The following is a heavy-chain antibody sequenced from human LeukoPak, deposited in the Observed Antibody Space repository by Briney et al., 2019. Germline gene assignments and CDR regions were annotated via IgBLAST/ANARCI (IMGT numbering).Heavy chain of an antibody. D-gene: IGHD3-10*01. J-gene: IGHJ4*02. Sequence: GGSLRLTCAASGFTFSSYAMHWVRQAPGKGLERVAVISYDGSNKYYADSVKGRFTISRDNSKNTLYLQMNSLRAEDTAVYYCAREQDVTYYYGSGSYTCWGQGTLVTVSS. V-gene: IGHV3-30*04. CDR3: AREQDVTYYYGSGSYTC. CDR1: GFTFSSYA. CDR2: ISYDGSNK.